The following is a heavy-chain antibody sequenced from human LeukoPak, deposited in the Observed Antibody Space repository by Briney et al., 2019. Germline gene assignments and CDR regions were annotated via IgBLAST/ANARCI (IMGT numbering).Heavy chain of an antibody. D-gene: IGHD1-26*01. V-gene: IGHV1-2*02. CDR2: INPNSGGT. J-gene: IGHJ6*02. CDR3: AREVRAPGYYYYYGMDV. Sequence: ASVKVSCTASGYTFTGYYMHWVRQAPGQGLEWMGWINPNSGGTNYAQKFQGRVTMTRDTSISTAYMELSRLRSDDTAVYYCAREVRAPGYYYYYGMDVWGQGTTVTVSS. CDR1: GYTFTGYY.